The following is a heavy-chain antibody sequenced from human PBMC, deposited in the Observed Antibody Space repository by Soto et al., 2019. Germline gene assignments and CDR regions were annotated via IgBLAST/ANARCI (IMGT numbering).Heavy chain of an antibody. CDR1: GFTFNRDG. J-gene: IGHJ4*02. D-gene: IGHD4-17*01. CDR2: ITDNGRNT. Sequence: PWWSLRLSCASSGFTFNRDGMSWVRQAPGKGLEWVSLITDNGRNTYYADSVKGRFTISRDNTKNTLFLQMNSLRAEDTAVYYCAKERPTTTAFDYWGQGALVTVSS. V-gene: IGHV3-23*01. CDR3: AKERPTTTAFDY.